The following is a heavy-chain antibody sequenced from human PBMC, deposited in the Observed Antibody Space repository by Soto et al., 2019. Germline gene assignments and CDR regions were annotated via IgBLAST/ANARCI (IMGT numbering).Heavy chain of an antibody. CDR2: IYYSGST. V-gene: IGHV4-31*03. CDR3: ASSPDYGYIYYYYGMDV. Sequence: LSLTCTVSGGSISSGGYYWSWIRQHPGKGLEWIGYIYYSGSTYYNPSLKSRVTISVDTSKNQFSLKLSSVTAADTAVYYCASSPDYGYIYYYYGMDVWGQGTTVTVSS. J-gene: IGHJ6*02. D-gene: IGHD4-17*01. CDR1: GGSISSGGYY.